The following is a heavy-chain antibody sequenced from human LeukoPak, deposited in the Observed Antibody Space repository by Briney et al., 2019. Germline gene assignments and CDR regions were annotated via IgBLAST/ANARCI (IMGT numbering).Heavy chain of an antibody. J-gene: IGHJ6*04. CDR1: GLVFSAYS. CDR3: ARRPKYSSGWHYFYFGMDV. D-gene: IGHD6-19*01. V-gene: IGHV3-30*04. CDR2: IPYDESTT. Sequence: GGSLRLSCAASGLVFSAYSLHWVRQAPGKGLEWVAPIPYDESTTFYADSVRGRFTISRDNPKNTLYLQMNDLRPEDTAVYYCARRPKYSSGWHYFYFGMDVWGEGATVTVSS.